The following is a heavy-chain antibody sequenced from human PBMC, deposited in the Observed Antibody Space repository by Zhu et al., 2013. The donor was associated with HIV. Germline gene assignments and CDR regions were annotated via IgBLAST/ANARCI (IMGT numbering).Heavy chain of an antibody. V-gene: IGHV1-46*03. CDR2: INPSGGST. CDR3: ARGLLLITGTTGWFDP. CDR1: GYTFTSYY. D-gene: IGHD1-7*01. J-gene: IGHJ5*02. Sequence: QVQLVQSGAEVKKPGASVKVSCKASGYTFTSYYMHWVRQAPGQGLEWMGIINPSGGSTSYAQKFQGRVTMTRDTSTSTVYMELSSLRSEDTAVYYCARGLLLITGTTGWFDPWGQGNPGHRLL.